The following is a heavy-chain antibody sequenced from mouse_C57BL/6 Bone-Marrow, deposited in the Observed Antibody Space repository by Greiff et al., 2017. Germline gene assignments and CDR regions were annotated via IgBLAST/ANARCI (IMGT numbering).Heavy chain of an antibody. J-gene: IGHJ2*01. V-gene: IGHV1-15*01. Sequence: VQLQQSGAELVRPGASVTLSCKASGYTFTDYEMHWVKQTPVHGLEWIGAIDPETGGTAYNQKFKGKAILTADTSSSTAYIELRSLTPEDSAVYYCTDDYDNYWGQGTTLTVSS. CDR1: GYTFTDYE. CDR2: IDPETGGT. CDR3: TDDYDNY. D-gene: IGHD2-4*01.